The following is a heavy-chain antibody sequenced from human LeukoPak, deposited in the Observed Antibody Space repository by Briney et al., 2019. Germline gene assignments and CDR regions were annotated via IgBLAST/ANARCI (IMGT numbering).Heavy chain of an antibody. Sequence: ASVKVSCKASGYIFTGYYIHWVRQVTGQGLEWMGWMNPKSGNTGYAQKFQGRVTITRNTSISTAYMEVSSLRYEDTAVYYCARRAVDNSYYYYMDVWGKGPRSPSP. V-gene: IGHV1-8*03. D-gene: IGHD6-19*01. J-gene: IGHJ6*03. CDR2: MNPKSGNT. CDR1: GYIFTGYY. CDR3: ARRAVDNSYYYYMDV.